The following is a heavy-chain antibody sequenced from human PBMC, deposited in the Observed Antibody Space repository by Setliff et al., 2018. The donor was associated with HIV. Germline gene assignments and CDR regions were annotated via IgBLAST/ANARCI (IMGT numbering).Heavy chain of an antibody. CDR2: INPHSGNT. Sequence: GASVKVSCKASGYTLTGYYMHWVRLAPGLGLEWMGWINPHSGNTDFAQRFQGRITMTRDESINTDYMDLSRLTSDATGIYYCARGGALSGFFFPIWLDPWGQGTLVTVSS. CDR1: GYTLTGYY. V-gene: IGHV1-2*02. J-gene: IGHJ5*02. D-gene: IGHD6-19*01. CDR3: ARGGALSGFFFPIWLDP.